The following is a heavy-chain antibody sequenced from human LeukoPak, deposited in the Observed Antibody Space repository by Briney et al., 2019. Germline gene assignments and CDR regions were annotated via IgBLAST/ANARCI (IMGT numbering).Heavy chain of an antibody. CDR2: ISGYNGNT. D-gene: IGHD3-10*01. Sequence: ASVKVSCKCSGYSFTSYYITWVRQAPGQGLEWMGWISGYNGNTKYVQKLQGRVTMTTDTSTSTAYMELRSLRSTDTDEYYCGLYGDGGGNYSPLDYWGQGTLVTVSS. J-gene: IGHJ4*02. V-gene: IGHV1-18*01. CDR3: GLYGDGGGNYSPLDY. CDR1: GYSFTSYY.